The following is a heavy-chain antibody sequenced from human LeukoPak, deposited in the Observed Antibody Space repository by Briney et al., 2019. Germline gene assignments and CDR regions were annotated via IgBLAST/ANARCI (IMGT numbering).Heavy chain of an antibody. Sequence: GASVKVSCKASGGTFSSYAISWVRQAPGQGLEWMGGIIPIFGTANYAQKFQGRVTITADESTSTAYMELSSLRSEDTAVYYCASGAVVPAAMGYYYYYYYMDVWGKGTTVTVSS. D-gene: IGHD2-2*01. CDR2: IIPIFGTA. V-gene: IGHV1-69*13. CDR3: ASGAVVPAAMGYYYYYYYMDV. CDR1: GGTFSSYA. J-gene: IGHJ6*03.